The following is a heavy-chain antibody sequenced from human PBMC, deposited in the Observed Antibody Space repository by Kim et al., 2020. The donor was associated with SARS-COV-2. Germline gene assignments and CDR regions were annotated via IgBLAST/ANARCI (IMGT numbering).Heavy chain of an antibody. CDR2: IIPIFGTA. CDR3: ARGKDSIAVAD. J-gene: IGHJ4*02. D-gene: IGHD6-19*01. CDR1: GGTFSSYA. Sequence: SVKVSCKASGGTFSSYAISGVRQAPGQGLEWMGGIIPIFGTANYAQKFQGRVTITADESTSTAYMELSSLRSEDTAVYYCARGKDSIAVADWGQGTLVTVSS. V-gene: IGHV1-69*13.